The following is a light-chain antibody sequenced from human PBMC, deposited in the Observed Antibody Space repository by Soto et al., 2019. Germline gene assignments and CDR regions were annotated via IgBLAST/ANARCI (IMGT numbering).Light chain of an antibody. CDR3: QQSYSNPRT. CDR1: QGISNY. Sequence: DIQMTQSPSAMSASVGDRVTITCRASQGISNYLAWFQQKPGKAPNLLIYGVSSLHSGVPSRISGSGSETDFTLTISSLQPEDFATYYCQQSYSNPRTFGQGTKVDIK. V-gene: IGKV1-17*03. CDR2: GVS. J-gene: IGKJ1*01.